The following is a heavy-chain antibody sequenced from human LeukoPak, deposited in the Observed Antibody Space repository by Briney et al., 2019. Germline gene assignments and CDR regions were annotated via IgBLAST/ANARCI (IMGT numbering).Heavy chain of an antibody. D-gene: IGHD2-2*01. CDR3: ARGLLSTSYYYYMDV. Sequence: GASVKVSCKASGGTFSSYAISWVRQAPGQGLEWMGGIIPIFGTANYAQKFQGRVTITADESTSTAYMELSSLRSEDMAVYYCARGLLSTSYYYYMDVWGKGTTVTVSS. CDR1: GGTFSSYA. J-gene: IGHJ6*03. V-gene: IGHV1-69*01. CDR2: IIPIFGTA.